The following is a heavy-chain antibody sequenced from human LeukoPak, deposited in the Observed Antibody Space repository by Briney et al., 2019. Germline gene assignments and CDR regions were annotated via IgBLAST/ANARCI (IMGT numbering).Heavy chain of an antibody. CDR3: ARDSGHGFDP. Sequence: ASVKVSCKASGYTFTGYYMHWVRQAPGQGLEWMGWINPNSGDTNYAQKFQGRVTMTRDTSISTAYMELSSLRSDDTAVYYCARDSGHGFDPWGQGTLVTVSS. V-gene: IGHV1-2*02. D-gene: IGHD3-10*01. CDR1: GYTFTGYY. J-gene: IGHJ5*02. CDR2: INPNSGDT.